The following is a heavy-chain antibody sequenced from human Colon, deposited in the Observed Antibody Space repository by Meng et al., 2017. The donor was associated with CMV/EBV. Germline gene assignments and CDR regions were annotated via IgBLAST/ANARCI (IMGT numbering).Heavy chain of an antibody. CDR2: TSFYGSLK. Sequence: GESLKISCEASGFTFSTYGMHWVRQAPGKGLEWVAVTSFYGSLKYYADSVKGRFTISRDNSKNTLYLQMNSLGAEDTAVYYCAREGGGIAAVHRLDYYGMDVWGQGTTVTVSS. CDR1: GFTFSTYG. J-gene: IGHJ6*01. V-gene: IGHV3-33*01. D-gene: IGHD6-13*01. CDR3: AREGGGIAAVHRLDYYGMDV.